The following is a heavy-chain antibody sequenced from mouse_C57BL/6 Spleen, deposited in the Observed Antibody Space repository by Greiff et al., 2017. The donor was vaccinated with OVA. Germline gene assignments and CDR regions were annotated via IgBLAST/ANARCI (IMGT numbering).Heavy chain of an antibody. CDR3: ARYYGSSLHWFAY. J-gene: IGHJ3*01. CDR1: GYTFTSYW. CDR2: IYPGSGST. V-gene: IGHV1-55*01. D-gene: IGHD1-1*01. Sequence: VQLQQPGAELVKPGASVKMSCKASGYTFTSYWITWVKQRPGQGLEWIGDIYPGSGSTNYNEKFKSKATLTVDTSSSTAYMQLSSLTSEDSAVYYCARYYGSSLHWFAYWGQGTLVTVSA.